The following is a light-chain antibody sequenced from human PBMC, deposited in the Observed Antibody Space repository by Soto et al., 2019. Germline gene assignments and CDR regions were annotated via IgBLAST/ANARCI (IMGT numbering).Light chain of an antibody. CDR3: QQRANWPLT. Sequence: IVLTQSPAALSFSPGQRATLSCRASQSVGNSLAWYQQKPGQAPRLLIYDVSSKPIGIPARFTGSGSGTDFTLTISGLEPEDFAVYYCQQRANWPLTFGGGTKV. J-gene: IGKJ4*01. CDR2: DVS. CDR1: QSVGNS. V-gene: IGKV3-11*01.